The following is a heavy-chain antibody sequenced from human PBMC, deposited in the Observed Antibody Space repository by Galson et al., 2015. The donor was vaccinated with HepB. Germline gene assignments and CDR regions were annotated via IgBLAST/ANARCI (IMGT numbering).Heavy chain of an antibody. V-gene: IGHV3-23*01. CDR1: GFTFNSYA. Sequence: SLRLSCAASGFTFNSYAMSWVRQAPGKGLEWVSAIPSIGASMYYADSVKGRFTISRDNSKNTLYLQMSSLRVEDTAIYYCAKIGLWARRVPRGTGSGEDSWGQGTLVTVSS. J-gene: IGHJ4*02. D-gene: IGHD3/OR15-3a*01. CDR3: AKIGLWARRVPRGTGSGEDS. CDR2: IPSIGASM.